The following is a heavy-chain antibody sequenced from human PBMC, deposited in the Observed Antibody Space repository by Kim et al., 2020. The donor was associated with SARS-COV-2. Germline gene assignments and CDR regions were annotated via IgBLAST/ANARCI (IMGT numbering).Heavy chain of an antibody. Sequence: GGSLRLSCAASGFTFSNAWMSWVRQAPGKGLEWVGRIKSKTDGGTTDYAAPVKGRFTISRDDSKNTLYLQMNSLKTEDTAVYYCTTDTGGYCSGGSCHNWFDPWGQGTLVTVSS. V-gene: IGHV3-15*01. D-gene: IGHD2-15*01. CDR3: TTDTGGYCSGGSCHNWFDP. CDR2: IKSKTDGGTT. J-gene: IGHJ5*02. CDR1: GFTFSNAW.